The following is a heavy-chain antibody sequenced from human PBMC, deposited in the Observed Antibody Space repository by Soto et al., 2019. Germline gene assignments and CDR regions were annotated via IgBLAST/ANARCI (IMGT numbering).Heavy chain of an antibody. V-gene: IGHV4-39*01. J-gene: IGHJ6*02. CDR3: ARLWGGFSSGSIFPADDYYYYGMDV. CDR1: GGSISSSSYY. CDR2: IYYSGST. D-gene: IGHD3-22*01. Sequence: PSETLSLTCTVSGGSISSSSYYWGWIRQPPGKGLEWIGSIYYSGSTYYNPSLKSRDTISVDTSKNQFSLKLSSVTAADTAVYYCARLWGGFSSGSIFPADDYYYYGMDVWGQGTTVTVSS.